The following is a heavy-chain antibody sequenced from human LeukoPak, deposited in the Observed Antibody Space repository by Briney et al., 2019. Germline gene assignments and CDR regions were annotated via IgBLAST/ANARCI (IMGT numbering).Heavy chain of an antibody. CDR3: AKGVGYCSGGSCQQFDY. CDR2: ISGSGGST. Sequence: GGSLRLSCAASGFTFSSYSMSWVRQAPGKGLKWVSAISGSGGSTYYADSVKGRITISRDNSKNTLYLQMNSLRAEDTAVYYCAKGVGYCSGGSCQQFDYWGQGTLVTVSS. D-gene: IGHD2-15*01. J-gene: IGHJ4*02. CDR1: GFTFSSYS. V-gene: IGHV3-23*01.